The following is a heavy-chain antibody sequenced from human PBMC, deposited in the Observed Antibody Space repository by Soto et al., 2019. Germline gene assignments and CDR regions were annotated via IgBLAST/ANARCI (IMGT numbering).Heavy chain of an antibody. D-gene: IGHD3-10*01. Sequence: SETLSLTCTVSGGSISSGDYYWSWIRQPPGKGLEWIGYIYYSGSTYYNPSLKSRVTISVDTSKNQFSLKLSSVTAADTAVYYCARDVLWFGELSCFDPWGQGTLVTVSS. CDR3: ARDVLWFGELSCFDP. V-gene: IGHV4-30-4*01. CDR2: IYYSGST. CDR1: GGSISSGDYY. J-gene: IGHJ5*02.